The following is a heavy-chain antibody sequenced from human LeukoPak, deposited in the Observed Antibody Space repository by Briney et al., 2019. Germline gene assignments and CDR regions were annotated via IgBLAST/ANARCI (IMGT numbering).Heavy chain of an antibody. CDR2: ISSTGGNT. CDR1: GFTLSSYA. CDR3: ARRGESTNYGDYRFDS. V-gene: IGHV3-23*01. J-gene: IGHJ4*02. Sequence: GSLRLSCTVSGFTLSSYAMSWVRQAPGKGLEWVSAISSTGGNTYHADSVKGRFTISRDNSKNTLYLQMNSLRVEDTAVYYCARRGESTNYGDYRFDSWGQGTLVTVSS. D-gene: IGHD4-17*01.